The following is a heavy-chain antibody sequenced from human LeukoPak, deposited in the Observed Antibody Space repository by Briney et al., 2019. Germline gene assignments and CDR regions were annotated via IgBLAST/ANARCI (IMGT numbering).Heavy chain of an antibody. CDR1: GFSISSGYY. Sequence: SETLSLTCAVSGFSISSGYYWGWIRQPAGKGLEWIGSIYRTGTTDYNPSLKSRLTISVDTSNNQFSLNLNSVTAADTAVYYCAGRGHRYSRDWGQGILVTVSS. D-gene: IGHD2-15*01. CDR3: AGRGHRYSRD. J-gene: IGHJ1*01. V-gene: IGHV4-38-2*01. CDR2: IYRTGTT.